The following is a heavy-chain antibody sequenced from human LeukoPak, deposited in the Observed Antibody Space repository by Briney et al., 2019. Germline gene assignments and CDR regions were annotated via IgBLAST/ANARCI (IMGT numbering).Heavy chain of an antibody. Sequence: ASVKVSCKASGYTFTNYGINWVRQAPGQGLEWMGWISAYNGNTNYAQKLQGRVTMTTDTSTSTAYMELRSLRSDDAAVYYCARGSQHIVVVTDHFDIWGQGTMVTVSS. CDR3: ARGSQHIVVVTDHFDI. CDR2: ISAYNGNT. CDR1: GYTFTNYG. D-gene: IGHD2-21*02. J-gene: IGHJ3*02. V-gene: IGHV1-18*01.